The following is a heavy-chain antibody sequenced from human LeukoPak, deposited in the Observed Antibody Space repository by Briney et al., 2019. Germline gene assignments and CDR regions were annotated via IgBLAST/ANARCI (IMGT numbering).Heavy chain of an antibody. V-gene: IGHV4-61*05. CDR1: GGSISSSSYY. CDR3: ARARLGATSDDALDT. CDR2: TYYTGST. Sequence: SETLSLTCTVSGGSISSSSYYWGWIRQPPGKGLEWIGYTYYTGSTNYNPSLKSRVTISEDMSKNQFSLKLSSVTAADTAMYYCARARLGATSDDALDTWGQGTMVTVSS. J-gene: IGHJ3*02. D-gene: IGHD1-26*01.